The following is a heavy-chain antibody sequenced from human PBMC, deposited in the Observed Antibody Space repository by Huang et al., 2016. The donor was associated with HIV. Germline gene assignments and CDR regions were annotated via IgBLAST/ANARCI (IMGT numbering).Heavy chain of an antibody. J-gene: IGHJ4*02. V-gene: IGHV4-34*01. D-gene: IGHD6-6*01. Sequence: QVQLQQWGAGLFRPSETLSLTCAVYGGSFNGYYWTWIRHYPGKGLEWIGEITHNGDTNYSPSLNSRVTISVDTSKNQFSLRLNSMTAADMAVYYCVRGFSRSRSSCFDYWGQGSLVTVSS. CDR3: VRGFSRSRSSCFDY. CDR2: ITHNGDT. CDR1: GGSFNGYY.